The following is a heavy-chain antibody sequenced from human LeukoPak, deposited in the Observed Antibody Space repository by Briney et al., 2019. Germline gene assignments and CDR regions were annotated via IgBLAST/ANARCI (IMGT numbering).Heavy chain of an antibody. CDR3: ARAAWRGTNSRDAFDI. Sequence: GGSLRLSCAASGFTFSDHYMDWVRQAPGKGLEWVGRARNKAKSYTTEYAASVKGRFTISRDDSENSLYLQLNSLKAEDTAVYYCARAAWRGTNSRDAFDIWGLGTVVTVSS. CDR2: ARNKAKSYTT. J-gene: IGHJ3*02. V-gene: IGHV3-72*01. CDR1: GFTFSDHY. D-gene: IGHD4/OR15-4a*01.